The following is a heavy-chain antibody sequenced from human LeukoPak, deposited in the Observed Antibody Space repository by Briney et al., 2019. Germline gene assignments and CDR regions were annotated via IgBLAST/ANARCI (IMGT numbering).Heavy chain of an antibody. CDR2: ISGYNGNT. CDR3: ARVVVVPAVTPYYFDF. CDR1: GYTFISYG. Sequence: ASVKVSCKASGYTFISYGITWVRQAPGQGLEWMGWISGYNGNTNYAQKLQDRVTMTTDTSTSTTYMELRSLRSDDTAMYYCARVVVVPAVTPYYFDFWGQGTLVTVSS. V-gene: IGHV1-18*01. D-gene: IGHD2-2*02. J-gene: IGHJ4*02.